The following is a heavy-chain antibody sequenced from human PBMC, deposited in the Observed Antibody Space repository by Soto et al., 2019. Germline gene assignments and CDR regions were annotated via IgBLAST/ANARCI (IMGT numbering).Heavy chain of an antibody. D-gene: IGHD3-10*01. Sequence: QVHLQQWGAGLLKPSETLSLTCAVNGGAFNGYYWKWIRQSPGKGLQWIGEINHSGTVDYNPSLKSRVTFSIDTSKKQFSLTLSSVTAAYTAVYYCARAGAALVRGSIGGFDYWGQGTLVTVSS. CDR1: GGAFNGYY. CDR2: INHSGTV. CDR3: ARAGAALVRGSIGGFDY. V-gene: IGHV4-34*01. J-gene: IGHJ4*02.